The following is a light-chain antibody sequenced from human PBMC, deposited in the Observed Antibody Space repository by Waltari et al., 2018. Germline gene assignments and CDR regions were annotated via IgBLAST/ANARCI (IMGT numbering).Light chain of an antibody. CDR3: QQYDDLPYT. V-gene: IGKV1-33*01. Sequence: DIQMTQSPSSLSASVGDRVTITCQASQDISTYLNWYQQKPGKAPKLLIYDVSNLEKGVPSRFSGRGSWTDFSFTISSLQSEDIATYYCQQYDDLPYTFGQGTRL. CDR2: DVS. J-gene: IGKJ2*01. CDR1: QDISTY.